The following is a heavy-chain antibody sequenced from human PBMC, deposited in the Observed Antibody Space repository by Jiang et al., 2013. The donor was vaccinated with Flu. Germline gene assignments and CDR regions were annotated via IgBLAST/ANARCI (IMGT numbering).Heavy chain of an antibody. J-gene: IGHJ4*02. CDR1: SVSSNSAA. Sequence: SVSSNSAAWNWIRQSPSSGLEWLGRTYYRSNWYTDYAVSVQSRIAINPDTSKNQFSLQLNSVTPEDMAVYYCTRGIGSFDYWGQGTLVTVSS. V-gene: IGHV6-1*01. CDR2: TYYRSNWYT. D-gene: IGHD6-25*01. CDR3: TRGIGSFDY.